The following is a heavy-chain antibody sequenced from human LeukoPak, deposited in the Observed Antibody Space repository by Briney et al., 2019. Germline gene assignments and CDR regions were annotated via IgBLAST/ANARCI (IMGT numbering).Heavy chain of an antibody. D-gene: IGHD1-1*01. CDR1: GGSFSGYY. CDR2: INHSGST. J-gene: IGHJ4*02. Sequence: TSETLSLTCAVYGGSFSGYYWSWIRQPPGKGLEWIGEINHSGSTNYNPSLKSRVTISVDTSKNQFSLKLSSVTAADTAVYYCARRGYGPPDYWGQGTLVTVSS. CDR3: ARRGYGPPDY. V-gene: IGHV4-34*01.